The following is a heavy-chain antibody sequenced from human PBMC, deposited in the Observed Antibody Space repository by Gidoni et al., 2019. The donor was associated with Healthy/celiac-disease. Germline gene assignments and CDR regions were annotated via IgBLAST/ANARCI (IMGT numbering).Heavy chain of an antibody. CDR1: GFTFSSDS. V-gene: IGHV3-21*01. J-gene: IGHJ6*02. Sequence: EVQLVESGGGLVKPGGSLRLSCAASGFTFSSDSMNWVRQAPGKGLEWVSSISSSSSYIYYADSVKGRFTISRDNAKNSLYLQMNSLRAEDTAVYYCARDTYDFWSGYYNYYYYGMDVWGQGTTVTVSS. CDR3: ARDTYDFWSGYYNYYYYGMDV. CDR2: ISSSSSYI. D-gene: IGHD3-3*01.